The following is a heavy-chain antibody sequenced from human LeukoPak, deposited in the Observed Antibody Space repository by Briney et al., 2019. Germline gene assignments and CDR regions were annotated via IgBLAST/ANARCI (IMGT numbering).Heavy chain of an antibody. Sequence: PGGSLRLSCAASGFTFSSYGMGWVRQAPGKGLEWVSGISGSGGSTYYADSVKGRFTISRDNSKNTLYLQMNSLRAEDTALYHCAARSGSSPYYYDYWGQGTLVTVSS. D-gene: IGHD3-10*01. V-gene: IGHV3-23*01. J-gene: IGHJ4*02. CDR1: GFTFSSYG. CDR2: ISGSGGST. CDR3: AARSGSSPYYYDY.